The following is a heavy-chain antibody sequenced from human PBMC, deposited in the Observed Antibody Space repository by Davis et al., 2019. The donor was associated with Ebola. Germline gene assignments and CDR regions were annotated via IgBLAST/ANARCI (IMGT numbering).Heavy chain of an antibody. D-gene: IGHD6-13*01. CDR2: IIPIFGTA. V-gene: IGHV1-69*13. CDR1: GGTFSSYA. Sequence: SVKVSCKASGGTFSSYAISWVRQAPGQGLEWMGGIIPIFGTANYAQKFQGRVTITADESTSTAYMELSSLRSEDTAVYYCARHGAAAGTGWFDYWGQGTLVTVSS. J-gene: IGHJ4*02. CDR3: ARHGAAAGTGWFDY.